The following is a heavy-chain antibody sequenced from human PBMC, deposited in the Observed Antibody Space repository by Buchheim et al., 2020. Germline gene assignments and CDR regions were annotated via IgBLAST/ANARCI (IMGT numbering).Heavy chain of an antibody. CDR1: GASISSYH. V-gene: IGHV4-59*08. D-gene: IGHD3-3*01. CDR3: ARHYYDFWSGYPEHFDY. Sequence: QVQLQESGPGLVKPSETLSLTCSVSGASISSYHWSWIRQPAGKGLEWIGYIYYSGSTNYNPSLKSRVTISVDTSKNQFSLKLSSVTAADTAVYYCARHYYDFWSGYPEHFDYWGQGTL. CDR2: IYYSGST. J-gene: IGHJ4*02.